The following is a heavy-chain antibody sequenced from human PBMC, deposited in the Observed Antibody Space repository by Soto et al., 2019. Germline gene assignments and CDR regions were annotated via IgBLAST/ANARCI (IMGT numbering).Heavy chain of an antibody. V-gene: IGHV3-11*05. D-gene: IGHD6-6*01. Sequence: QVPLVESGGGLVQPGGSLRLSCAASGFTFSDYYMSWIRQAPGKGLEWVSYISSSRSSYTNYADSVKGRFTISRDNAKKSLYLQMNSLRAEDTAVYYCAREASIALTDGMDVWGQGTTVTVSS. CDR3: AREASIALTDGMDV. CDR1: GFTFSDYY. CDR2: ISSSRSSYT. J-gene: IGHJ6*02.